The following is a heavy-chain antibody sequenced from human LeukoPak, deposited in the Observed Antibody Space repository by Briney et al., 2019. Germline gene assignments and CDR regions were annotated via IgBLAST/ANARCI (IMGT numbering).Heavy chain of an antibody. CDR2: ISYDGSNT. V-gene: IGHV3-30*18. CDR1: GFSFSIFA. Sequence: GGSLRLSCAVSGFSFSIFAMHWVRQAPGKGLEWVAVISYDGSNTYYTDSVKGRFTISRDNSKNTLYLQMNSLRAEDTAVYYCAKNHDSNAYHTDDAFDIWGQGTMVAVSS. D-gene: IGHD3-16*01. J-gene: IGHJ3*02. CDR3: AKNHDSNAYHTDDAFDI.